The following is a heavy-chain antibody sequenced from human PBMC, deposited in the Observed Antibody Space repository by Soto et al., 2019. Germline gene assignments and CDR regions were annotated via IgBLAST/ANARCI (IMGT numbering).Heavy chain of an antibody. CDR3: ARLITMMAPYFDY. Sequence: LSLTCTVSGGSISSGGYYWSWIRQHPGKGLEWIGYIYYSGSTYYNPSLKSRVTISVDTSKNQFSLKLSSVTAADTAVYYCARLITMMAPYFDYWGQGTLVTVSS. J-gene: IGHJ4*02. V-gene: IGHV4-31*03. D-gene: IGHD3-22*01. CDR2: IYYSGST. CDR1: GGSISSGGYY.